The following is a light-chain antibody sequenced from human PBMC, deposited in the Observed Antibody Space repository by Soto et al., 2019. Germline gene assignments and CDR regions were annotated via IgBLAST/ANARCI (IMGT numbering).Light chain of an antibody. CDR1: NIGSKS. CDR3: QVWDSSIVV. CDR2: YDS. V-gene: IGLV3-21*04. J-gene: IGLJ2*01. Sequence: SYELTQPPSMSVAPGKTARITCGGNNIGSKSVHWYQQKPGQAPVLVIYYDSDRPSGIPERFSGSNSGNTATLTISRVEAGDEADYYCQVWDSSIVVFGGGTKLT.